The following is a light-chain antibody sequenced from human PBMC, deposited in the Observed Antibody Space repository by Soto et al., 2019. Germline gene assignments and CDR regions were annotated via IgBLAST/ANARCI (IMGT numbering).Light chain of an antibody. Sequence: QSVLTQPPSVSGAPGQRVTISCSGSTSNIGAEYDVHWYQQLPGTAPKVLIYGNSNRPSGVPDRFSGSKSGTSAPLAITGLQAADEADYYCQSYVISLNAWVFGGGTKLTVL. J-gene: IGLJ3*02. CDR3: QSYVISLNAWV. CDR1: TSNIGAEYD. V-gene: IGLV1-40*01. CDR2: GNS.